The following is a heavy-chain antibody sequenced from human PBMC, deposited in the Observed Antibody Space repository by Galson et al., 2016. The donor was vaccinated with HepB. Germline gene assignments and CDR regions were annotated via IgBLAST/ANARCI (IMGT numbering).Heavy chain of an antibody. J-gene: IGHJ4*02. CDR1: GFTFSDVF. CDR2: IKTRADGGAT. D-gene: IGHD2-8*02. Sequence: SLRLSCAASGFTFSDVFMAWVRQAPGKGLEWVGRIKTRADGGATDYTAPVAGRFTMSRDELRDILYLQMNSLKTEETAVYYCTTEYWYRLDSWGQGTLVTVSS. CDR3: TTEYWYRLDS. V-gene: IGHV3-15*01.